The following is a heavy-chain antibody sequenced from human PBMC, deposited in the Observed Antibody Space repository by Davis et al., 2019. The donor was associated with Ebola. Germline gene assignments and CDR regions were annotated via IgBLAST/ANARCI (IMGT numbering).Heavy chain of an antibody. CDR1: GFTFTSSA. CDR3: AASAGTIGKFDY. J-gene: IGHJ4*01. V-gene: IGHV1-58*01. D-gene: IGHD1-1*01. Sequence: AASVKVSCKASGFTFTSSALQWVRQARGQRLAWIGSLVLGIFNTNYAQKFQVSVTITRDMSTSTSYLDLSNLRSEDTAVYFCAASAGTIGKFDYWGQGTLVTVSS. CDR2: LVLGIFNT.